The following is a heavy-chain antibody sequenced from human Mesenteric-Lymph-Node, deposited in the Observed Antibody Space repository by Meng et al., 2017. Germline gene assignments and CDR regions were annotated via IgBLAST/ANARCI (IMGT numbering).Heavy chain of an antibody. V-gene: IGHV3-30*04. CDR2: ISYDGSNK. Sequence: QGVVEEVWGGVVQPGRSLSLSCAACGFTFSSYAMHWVRQAPGKGLEWVAVISYDGSNKYYADSVKGRFTISRDNSKNTLYLQMNSLRADDTAVYYCARGPQSLWFDYWGQGTLVTVSS. J-gene: IGHJ4*02. CDR3: ARGPQSLWFDY. CDR1: GFTFSSYA.